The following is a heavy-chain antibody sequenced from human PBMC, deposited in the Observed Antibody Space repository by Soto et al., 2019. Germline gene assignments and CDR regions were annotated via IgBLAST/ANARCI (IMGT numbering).Heavy chain of an antibody. CDR2: IYWDDDK. Sequence: QITLKESGPTLVKPTQPLTLTCTFSGFSLSTSGVGVGWIRQPPGKALEWLALIYWDDDKRYSPSLTSRLTNTKDTSKNQVVLTMTNMDPVDTATYYCAHVLVVVANYGMDVWGQGTTVTVSS. V-gene: IGHV2-5*02. J-gene: IGHJ6*02. CDR3: AHVLVVVANYGMDV. CDR1: GFSLSTSGVG. D-gene: IGHD2-15*01.